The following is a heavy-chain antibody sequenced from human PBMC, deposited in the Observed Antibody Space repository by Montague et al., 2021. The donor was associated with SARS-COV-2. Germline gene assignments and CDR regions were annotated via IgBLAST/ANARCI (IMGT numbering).Heavy chain of an antibody. J-gene: IGHJ6*02. CDR1: GGSINSFY. V-gene: IGHV4-59*01. Sequence: SETLSLTCIVSGGSINSFYWSWIRQPPGKGLEWIGYIYHSGTTHYSPSLKSRVAISLDTSKNQFSLTLNSVTAADTAVYYCARPSMVSRNYYYHGIGVWGQGTTVTVSS. CDR3: ARPSMVSRNYYYHGIGV. CDR2: IYHSGTT. D-gene: IGHD2-21*01.